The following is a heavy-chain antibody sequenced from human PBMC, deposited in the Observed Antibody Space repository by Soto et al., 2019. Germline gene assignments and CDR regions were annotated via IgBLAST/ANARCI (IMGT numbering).Heavy chain of an antibody. CDR2: INTGTAST. CDR3: ARGPQDSYGMDD. J-gene: IGHJ6*02. V-gene: IGHV1-3*04. Sequence: QVHLVQSGAEVKKPGASVKVSCKASGYSFSDYTIHWVRRAPGQPPEWMARINTGTASTEYSQKFQGRVTITRDTSATTANMDLSSLRCEDTAVYYCARGPQDSYGMDDWGQGTTVTVS. CDR1: GYSFSDYT.